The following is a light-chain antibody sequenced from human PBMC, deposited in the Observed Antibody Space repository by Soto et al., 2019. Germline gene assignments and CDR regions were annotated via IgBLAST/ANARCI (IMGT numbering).Light chain of an antibody. CDR1: NSNIGNRP. CDR3: LTWDDSLRGWV. V-gene: IGLV1-47*01. Sequence: QSALTQPPSASGTPGQRVTISCSGGNSNIGNRPVHWFQQLPGTAPKLLIYKDLQRPSGVPDRFSGSKSGTSASLAISGLRSDDEADYYCLTWDDSLRGWVFGGGTKVTVL. CDR2: KDL. J-gene: IGLJ3*02.